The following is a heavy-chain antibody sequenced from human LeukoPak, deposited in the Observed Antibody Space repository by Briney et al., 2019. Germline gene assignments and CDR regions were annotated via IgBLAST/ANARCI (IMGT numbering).Heavy chain of an antibody. CDR1: GYTFTDYY. CDR2: INPNSGGT. J-gene: IGHJ3*02. Sequence: ASVKVSCKASGYTFTDYYIHWVRQAPGQGLEWMGWINPNSGGTNYAQKFQGRVTMTRDTSISTAYMEMSRLRSDDTAEYYCAREPVEPITMIVVVMANDAFDIWGQGTMVTVSS. D-gene: IGHD3-22*01. V-gene: IGHV1-2*02. CDR3: AREPVEPITMIVVVMANDAFDI.